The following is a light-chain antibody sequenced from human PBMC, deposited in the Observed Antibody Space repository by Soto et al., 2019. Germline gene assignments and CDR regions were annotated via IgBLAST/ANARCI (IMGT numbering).Light chain of an antibody. Sequence: QSALTQPASVSGSPGQSITISCTGTSSDIGSYNRVSWYQQPPGTAPKLIIYEVNNRPSGVPDRFSGSKSGNTASLTISGLQAEDEAGYYCNSFTTSSTYVFGTGTKVNV. CDR1: SSDIGSYNR. V-gene: IGLV2-18*02. CDR2: EVN. CDR3: NSFTTSSTYV. J-gene: IGLJ1*01.